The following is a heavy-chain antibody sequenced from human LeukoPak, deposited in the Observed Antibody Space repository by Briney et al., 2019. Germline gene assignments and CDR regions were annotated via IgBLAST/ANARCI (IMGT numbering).Heavy chain of an antibody. CDR2: ISSSSSTI. D-gene: IGHD3-10*01. V-gene: IGHV3-48*01. CDR3: ARDLGGSGSYYLDY. Sequence: GGSLRLSCVASGFTFSRYSMNWVRQAPGKGLEWVSYISSSSSTIYYADSVKGRFTISRDNAKNSLYLQMNSLRAEDTAVYYCARDLGGSGSYYLDYWGQGTLVTVSS. J-gene: IGHJ4*02. CDR1: GFTFSRYS.